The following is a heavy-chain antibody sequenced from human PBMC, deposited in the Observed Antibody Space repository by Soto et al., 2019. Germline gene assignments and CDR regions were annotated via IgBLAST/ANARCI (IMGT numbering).Heavy chain of an antibody. CDR3: ARDLYDSLTGYYRRSAFDI. V-gene: IGHV3-21*01. CDR2: ISSSSSYI. CDR1: GFTFSSYS. Sequence: GGSLRLSCAASGFTFSSYSMNWVRQAPGKGLEWVSSISSSSSYIYYADSVKGRFTISRDNAKNSLYLQMNSLRAEDTAVYYCARDLYDSLTGYYRRSAFDIWGQGTMVTVSS. D-gene: IGHD3-9*01. J-gene: IGHJ3*02.